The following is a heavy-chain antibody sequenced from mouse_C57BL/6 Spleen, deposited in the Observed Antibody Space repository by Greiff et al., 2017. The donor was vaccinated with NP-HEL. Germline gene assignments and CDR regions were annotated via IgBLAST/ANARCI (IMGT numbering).Heavy chain of an antibody. V-gene: IGHV8-9*01. CDR2: IYWDEDK. Sequence: QVTLKESGPGILQPSQTLSLTCSFSVFSLSTFGMGVSWIRQPSGKGLEWLAHIYWDEDKHYKPSLKSRLTISKDTSNNQVFLKITTVDTADTATYYSARRAVTTVVAGYWGQGTTLTVSS. J-gene: IGHJ2*01. CDR1: VFSLSTFGMG. D-gene: IGHD1-1*01. CDR3: ARRAVTTVVAGY.